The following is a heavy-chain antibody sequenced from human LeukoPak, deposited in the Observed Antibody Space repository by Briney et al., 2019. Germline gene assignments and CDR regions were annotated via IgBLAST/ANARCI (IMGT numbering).Heavy chain of an antibody. Sequence: PGGSLRLSCAASGFTFSTYWMNWVRQAPGKGLEWVANIQQDGSEKYYADSVKGRFIISRDNAKNSLYLQMNSLRAEDTAVYYCAREASSRLQGDHFDYWGQGTLVTVSS. CDR3: AREASSRLQGDHFDY. V-gene: IGHV3-7*01. D-gene: IGHD6-13*01. J-gene: IGHJ4*02. CDR2: IQQDGSEK. CDR1: GFTFSTYW.